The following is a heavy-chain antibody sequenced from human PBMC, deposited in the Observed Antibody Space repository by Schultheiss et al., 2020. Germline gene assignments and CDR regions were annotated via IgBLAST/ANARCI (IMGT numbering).Heavy chain of an antibody. CDR3: AKDVYGGKEPWFDP. CDR2: INWNGGST. V-gene: IGHV3-20*04. D-gene: IGHD4-23*01. CDR1: GFTFDDYG. J-gene: IGHJ5*02. Sequence: GGSLRLSCAASGFTFDDYGMSWVRQAPGKGLEWVSGINWNGGSTGYADSVKGRFTISRDNSKNTLYLQMNSLRAEDTAVYYCAKDVYGGKEPWFDPWGQGTLVTVSS.